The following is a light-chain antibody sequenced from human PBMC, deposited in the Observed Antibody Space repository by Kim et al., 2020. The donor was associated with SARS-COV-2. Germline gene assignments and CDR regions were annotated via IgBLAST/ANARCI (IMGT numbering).Light chain of an antibody. CDR3: LLSYSGASYAV. J-gene: IGLJ7*01. Sequence: QAVVTQEPSLTVSPGGTVTLTCGSSTGAVTSGHYPYWFQQKPGQAPRTLIYDTSNKHSWTPARFSGSLLGGKAALTLSGAQPEDEAEYYCLLSYSGASYAVFGGGTQLTVL. CDR1: TGAVTSGHY. V-gene: IGLV7-46*01. CDR2: DTS.